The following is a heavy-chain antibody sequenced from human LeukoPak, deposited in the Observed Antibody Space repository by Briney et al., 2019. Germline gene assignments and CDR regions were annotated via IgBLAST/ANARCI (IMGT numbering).Heavy chain of an antibody. D-gene: IGHD1-1*01. V-gene: IGHV3-48*04. CDR2: ISSSSSTI. Sequence: PGGSLRLSCAATGFTFSTYSIDWVRQAPGKGLEWLSYISSSSSTIYYADSVKGRFTVSRDNAKNSLYLQMNSLRAEDTAVYYCARVGSKLHWGQGTLVTVSS. CDR1: GFTFSTYS. J-gene: IGHJ4*02. CDR3: ARVGSKLH.